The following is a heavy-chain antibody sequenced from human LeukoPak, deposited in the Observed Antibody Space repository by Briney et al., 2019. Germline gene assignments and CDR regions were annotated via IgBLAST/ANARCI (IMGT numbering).Heavy chain of an antibody. D-gene: IGHD3-22*01. CDR2: INHNVTT. V-gene: IGHV4-34*01. CDR3: ARRHPPASYYYDSSGYYFGYT. J-gene: IGHJ4*02. CDR1: SGSFSGYY. Sequence: SETLSLTCTVFSGSFSGYYWGWIRQPPGKGLEWVGEINHNVTTIDNPSLTSRVTISVDTSKDQFSLKLSSLTAADTAVNYCARRHPPASYYYDSSGYYFGYTGGQGTLVTVSS.